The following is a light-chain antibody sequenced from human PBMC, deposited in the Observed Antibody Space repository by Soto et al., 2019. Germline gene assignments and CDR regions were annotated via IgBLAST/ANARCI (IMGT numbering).Light chain of an antibody. CDR2: EGS. V-gene: IGLV2-23*01. CDR3: SSYASSGGHNYV. CDR1: SSDVGSYNL. Sequence: QSVLPQPASLSGSPGQSITISCNGTSSDVGSYNLVSWYQQHPGKAPKLMIYEGSKRPSGVSNRFSGSKSGNTASLTISGLQAEDEAVYYCSSYASSGGHNYVFATGTEVTVL. J-gene: IGLJ1*01.